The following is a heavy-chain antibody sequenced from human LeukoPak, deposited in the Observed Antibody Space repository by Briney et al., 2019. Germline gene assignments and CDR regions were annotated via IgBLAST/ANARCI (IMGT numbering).Heavy chain of an antibody. D-gene: IGHD2-2*01. CDR3: VKDFAEKTAAIAY. CDR2: IRRETGSI. Sequence: GGSLRLSCAASGFTFDDYAMHWVRQAPGTGLEWVSGIRRETGSIGYADSEKGRFTISRDNARNSPYLQMNSLRAEDTALYYCVKDFAEKTAAIAYWGQGTLVTVSS. V-gene: IGHV3-9*01. CDR1: GFTFDDYA. J-gene: IGHJ4*02.